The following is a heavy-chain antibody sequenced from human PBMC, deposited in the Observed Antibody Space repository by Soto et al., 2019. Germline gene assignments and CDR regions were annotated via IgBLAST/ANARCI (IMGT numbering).Heavy chain of an antibody. J-gene: IGHJ6*02. CDR1: GFTFRTYA. CDR3: ARDNYGMDV. V-gene: IGHV3-30-3*01. CDR2: ISYDGSNK. Sequence: GGSLGLSCAASGFTFRTYAMHWVRQAPGKGLEWVAFISYDGSNKYYADSVKGRFTISRDNSKNTLYLQMNSLRPEDTAVYYCARDNYGMDVWGQGTTVTVSS.